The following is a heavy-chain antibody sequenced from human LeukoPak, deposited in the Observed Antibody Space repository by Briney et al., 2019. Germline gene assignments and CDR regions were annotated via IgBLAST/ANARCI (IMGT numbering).Heavy chain of an antibody. D-gene: IGHD4-17*01. J-gene: IGHJ4*02. Sequence: PSQTLSLTCTVSGVAICSSGFYWGWIRPPPGRGLEWVVSIYYSGSTYYNPSLKSRVTISVDPSKDQFSLRLSSVSAADTAAYYCARQSGDYTYYSDYWGQGTLVTVSS. CDR3: ARQSGDYTYYSDY. V-gene: IGHV4-39*01. CDR2: IYYSGST. CDR1: GVAICSSGFY.